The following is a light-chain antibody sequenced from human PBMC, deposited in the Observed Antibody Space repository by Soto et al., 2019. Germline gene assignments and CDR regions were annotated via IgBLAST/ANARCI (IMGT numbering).Light chain of an antibody. V-gene: IGLV1-51*01. CDR2: DNN. CDR1: SSNIGNNY. J-gene: IGLJ1*01. Sequence: QSALTQPPSVSAAPGQKVTISCSGSSSNIGNNYVSWYQQLPGTAPKLLIYDNNKRPSGIPDRFSGSKSGTSATLGITGLQTGDEADYYCGTWDSSLSAHHVFVTGTKDTVL. CDR3: GTWDSSLSAHHV.